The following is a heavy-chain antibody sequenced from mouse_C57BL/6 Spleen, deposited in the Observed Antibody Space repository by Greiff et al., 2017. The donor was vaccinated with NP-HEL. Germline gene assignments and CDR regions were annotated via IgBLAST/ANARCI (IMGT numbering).Heavy chain of an antibody. CDR3: ARSEITTVDRAWFAY. J-gene: IGHJ3*01. Sequence: QVHVKQSGAELARPGASVKLSCKASGYTFTSYGISWVKQRTGQGLEWIGEIYPRSGNTYYNEKFKGKATLTADKSSSTAYMELRSLTSEDSAVYFCARSEITTVDRAWFAYWGQGTLVTVSA. D-gene: IGHD1-1*01. CDR2: IYPRSGNT. V-gene: IGHV1-81*01. CDR1: GYTFTSYG.